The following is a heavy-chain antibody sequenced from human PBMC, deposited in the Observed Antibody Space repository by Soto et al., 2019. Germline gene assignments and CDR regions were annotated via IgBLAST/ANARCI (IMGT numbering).Heavy chain of an antibody. J-gene: IGHJ5*02. CDR2: IYSSGST. CDR3: ARQLGRAWFAP. CDR1: GDAVGSPAYW. Sequence: QLQLRESGPRLVKPSETLSLTCPVSGDAVGSPAYWWAWIRQPPGEGLEWIGSIYSSGSTYYKPSLQSRVTISVDTSKNEFSLKFYFVTDTDTAVYYCARQLGRAWFAPWGQGTLVTVSS. V-gene: IGHV4-39*01. D-gene: IGHD3-10*01.